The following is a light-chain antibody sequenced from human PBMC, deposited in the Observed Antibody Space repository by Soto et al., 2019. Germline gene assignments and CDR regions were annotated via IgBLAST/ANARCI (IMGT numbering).Light chain of an antibody. V-gene: IGKV3-20*01. CDR3: QQYGNSLFT. Sequence: EIVLTQSPGTLSLSPGERATLSCRASQSVTNNYLAWFQQKPGQAPRLLIYGASTRVTGIPVRFSGSGSGTDFTLTISRLEPEDFAVYYCQQYGNSLFTFGPGTKVDVK. CDR2: GAS. J-gene: IGKJ3*01. CDR1: QSVTNNY.